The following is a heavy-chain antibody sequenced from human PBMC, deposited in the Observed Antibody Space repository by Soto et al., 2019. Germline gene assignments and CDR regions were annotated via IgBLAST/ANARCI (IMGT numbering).Heavy chain of an antibody. D-gene: IGHD3-10*01. CDR2: MNPNNGNT. J-gene: IGHJ1*01. V-gene: IGHV1-8*01. CDR1: GYTFTSYD. CDR3: ARSPRNYYALGSYSYFRH. Sequence: QVQLVQSGAEVKKPGASVTVSCKASGYTFTSYDISWVRQATGQGLEWMGWMNPNNGNTDYAPKFQGRVTMTMNTSIGTAYMELSSLRSEDTAVYYCARSPRNYYALGSYSYFRHWGQGTLVTVSS.